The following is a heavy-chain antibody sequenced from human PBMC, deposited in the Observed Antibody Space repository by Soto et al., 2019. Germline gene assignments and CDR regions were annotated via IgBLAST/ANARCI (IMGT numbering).Heavy chain of an antibody. CDR1: GGSITGYY. Sequence: SDTLSLTFTVSGGSITGYYWSWIRQPPGRGLEWIGYIYYAGNTLYTPSLKSLVTISVDTSKNQFSLKLSSVTAADTAVYYCARHDAVPQPKNGMRXWGQGTTVTVS. V-gene: IGHV4-59*01. CDR3: ARHDAVPQPKNGMRX. J-gene: IGHJ6*02. CDR2: IYYAGNT.